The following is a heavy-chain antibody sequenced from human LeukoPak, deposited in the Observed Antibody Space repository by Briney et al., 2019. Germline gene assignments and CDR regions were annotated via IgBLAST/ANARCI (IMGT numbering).Heavy chain of an antibody. CDR2: ISYDGSNK. Sequence: GGSLRLSCAASGFTFSSYAMHWVRQAPGKGLEWVAVISYDGSNKYYADSVKGRFTISRDNSKNTLYLQMNSLRAEDTAVYYCARDGAAGGMDVWCQGTTVTVSS. D-gene: IGHD6-13*01. CDR1: GFTFSSYA. V-gene: IGHV3-30-3*01. CDR3: ARDGAAGGMDV. J-gene: IGHJ6*02.